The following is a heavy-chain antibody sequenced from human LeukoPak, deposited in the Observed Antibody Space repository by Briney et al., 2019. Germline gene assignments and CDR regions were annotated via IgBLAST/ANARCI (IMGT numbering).Heavy chain of an antibody. V-gene: IGHV4-34*01. J-gene: IGHJ6*03. CDR1: GGSFSGYY. Sequence: PSETLSLTCAVYGGSFSGYYWSWIRQPPGKGLEWIGEINHSGSTNYNPSLKSRVTISVDTSKNQFSLKLSSVTAADTAVYYCARGHPGLARIAAAGLVYYYYMDVWGKGTTVTVSS. D-gene: IGHD6-13*01. CDR2: INHSGST. CDR3: ARGHPGLARIAAAGLVYYYYMDV.